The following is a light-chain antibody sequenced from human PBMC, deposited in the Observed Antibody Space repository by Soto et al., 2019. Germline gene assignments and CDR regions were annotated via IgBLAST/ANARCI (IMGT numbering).Light chain of an antibody. CDR1: QSISSS. CDR3: QQYSDHPFA. Sequence: DIQMTQSPSTLSASVGDRVIITCRASQSISSSLAWYQKKPGKAPKLLIFKSSTLESGVPSRFSGSGSGTEFSLTISTLQPDDFATYYCQQYSDHPFAFGQGTKLEIK. V-gene: IGKV1-5*03. J-gene: IGKJ2*01. CDR2: KSS.